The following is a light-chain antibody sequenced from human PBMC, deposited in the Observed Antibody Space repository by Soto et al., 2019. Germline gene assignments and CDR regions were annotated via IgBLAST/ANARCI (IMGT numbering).Light chain of an antibody. J-gene: IGKJ1*01. CDR3: QHYKSYSEA. CDR1: QTISSW. V-gene: IGKV1-5*03. CDR2: KSS. Sequence: DIEMTHSPSTLSGSVGDRVSFTSRASQTISSWLAWYQQNPGKAPSLLIYKSSTLKSGVPSSFIGSASGTEFTLTIHSLQPDDFATYYCQHYKSYSEAFGQGTKV.